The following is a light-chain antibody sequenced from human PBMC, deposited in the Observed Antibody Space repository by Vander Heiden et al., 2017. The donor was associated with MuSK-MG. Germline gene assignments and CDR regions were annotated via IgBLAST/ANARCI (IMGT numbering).Light chain of an antibody. J-gene: IGKJ4*01. CDR2: DTS. CDR3: QQYNNWPPDT. CDR1: QSVGSS. Sequence: EIVMTQSPATLSVSPGERATLSCRASQSVGSSLAWYQQKPGQAPRLLIYDTSTRATGIPARFSGSGYGKEFTLTISSRQSEDFAIYYCQQYNNWPPDTFGGGTKVDIK. V-gene: IGKV3-15*01.